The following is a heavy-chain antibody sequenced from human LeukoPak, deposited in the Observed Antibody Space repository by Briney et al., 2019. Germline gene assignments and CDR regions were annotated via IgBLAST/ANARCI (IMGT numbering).Heavy chain of an antibody. CDR1: GFTVSSNY. J-gene: IGHJ6*03. CDR3: ARDRITMVRGARSYYYYMDV. Sequence: GGSLRLSCAASGFTVSSNYMSWVRQAPGKGLEWVSVIYSGGSTYYADSVKGRFTISRDNSKNTLYLQMNSLRAEDTAVYYCARDRITMVRGARSYYYYMDVWGKGTTVTVSS. V-gene: IGHV3-53*01. CDR2: IYSGGST. D-gene: IGHD3-10*01.